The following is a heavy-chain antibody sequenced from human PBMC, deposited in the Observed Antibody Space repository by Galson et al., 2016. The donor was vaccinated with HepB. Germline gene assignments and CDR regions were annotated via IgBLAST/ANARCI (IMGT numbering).Heavy chain of an antibody. V-gene: IGHV3-30*04. CDR2: TSFDRGET. D-gene: IGHD3-10*01. J-gene: IGHJ4*02. CDR1: GFNFNSYA. Sequence: SLRLSCAASGFNFNSYAMHWVRQAPGKGLEYVAVTSFDRGETYYADPVKGRFTISRDNSKNTLYLQMNSLRPDDTAIYYCARVLGFGSPPAYWGQGTLVTVSS. CDR3: ARVLGFGSPPAY.